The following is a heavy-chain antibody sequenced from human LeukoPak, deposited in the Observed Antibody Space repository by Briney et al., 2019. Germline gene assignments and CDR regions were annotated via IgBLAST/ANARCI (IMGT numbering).Heavy chain of an antibody. J-gene: IGHJ4*02. V-gene: IGHV3-53*01. CDR1: GFTFSFYA. Sequence: GGSLRLSCAASGFTFSFYAMSWVRQAPGNGLERVSVIYGDGRTSHSASVRGRFTISRDNSKNIVSLQMNNLRAEDTAVYYCARGRGLGVVSPYFDYWGQGTLVTVSS. D-gene: IGHD3-3*01. CDR2: IYGDGRT. CDR3: ARGRGLGVVSPYFDY.